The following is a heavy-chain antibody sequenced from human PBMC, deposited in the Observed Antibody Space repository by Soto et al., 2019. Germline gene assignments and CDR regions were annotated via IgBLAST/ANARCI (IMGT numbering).Heavy chain of an antibody. J-gene: IGHJ6*02. D-gene: IGHD3-22*01. Sequence: GASVKVSCKASGYTFTGYYMHWVRQAPGQGLEWMGIINPSGGSTSYAQKFQGRVTMTRDTSTSTVYMELSSLRSEDTAVYYCARINDSSGSPYYYYGMDVWGQGXTVTVS. CDR1: GYTFTGYY. CDR3: ARINDSSGSPYYYYGMDV. V-gene: IGHV1-46*01. CDR2: INPSGGST.